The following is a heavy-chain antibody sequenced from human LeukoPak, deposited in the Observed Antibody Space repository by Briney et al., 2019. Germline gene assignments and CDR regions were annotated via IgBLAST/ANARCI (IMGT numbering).Heavy chain of an antibody. CDR2: IYYSGST. CDR3: ARVGSNYSDHYYYYHMDV. Sequence: SETLSLTCTVSGGSISSSSYYWGWIRQPPGKGLEWIGSIYYSGSTYYNPSLKSRVTISVDTSKNQFSLKLSSVTAADTAVYYCARVGSNYSDHYYYYHMDVWGKGTTVTVSS. CDR1: GGSISSSSYY. J-gene: IGHJ6*03. D-gene: IGHD4-11*01. V-gene: IGHV4-39*01.